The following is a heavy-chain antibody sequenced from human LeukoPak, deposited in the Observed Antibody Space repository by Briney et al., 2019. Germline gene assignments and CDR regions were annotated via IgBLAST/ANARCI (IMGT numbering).Heavy chain of an antibody. CDR1: GFTFSTYW. Sequence: GGSLRLSCAASGFTFSTYWMSWVRQAPGKGLEWAANIKEDGSEKYYVDSVKGRFTISRDNAKNSLYLQMNSLRAEDTAVYYCARDLRCSSTSCYTEGWFDPWGQGTLVTVSS. CDR2: IKEDGSEK. D-gene: IGHD2-2*02. CDR3: ARDLRCSSTSCYTEGWFDP. J-gene: IGHJ5*02. V-gene: IGHV3-7*01.